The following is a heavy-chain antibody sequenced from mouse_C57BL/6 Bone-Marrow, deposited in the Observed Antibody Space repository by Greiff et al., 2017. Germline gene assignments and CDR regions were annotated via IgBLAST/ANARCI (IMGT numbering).Heavy chain of an antibody. D-gene: IGHD2-3*01. CDR2: IHPNSGST. CDR1: GYTFTSYW. J-gene: IGHJ2*01. CDR3: ARSYDGYYVGYFDY. V-gene: IGHV1-64*01. Sequence: VQLQQPGAELVKPGASVKLSCKASGYTFTSYWMHWVKQTPGQGLEWIGMIHPNSGSTNYNEKFKSKATLNVDKSSSTAYMQISSQTSEVSAVYYCARSYDGYYVGYFDYWGQCTTLTVSS.